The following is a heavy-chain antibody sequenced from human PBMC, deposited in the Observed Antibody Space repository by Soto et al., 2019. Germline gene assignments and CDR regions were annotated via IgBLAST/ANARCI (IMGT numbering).Heavy chain of an antibody. CDR3: ASSRPNYYVFWSGTGDYYYYMDV. CDR1: GGTFSSYT. J-gene: IGHJ6*03. V-gene: IGHV1-69*02. D-gene: IGHD3-3*01. CDR2: IIPILGIA. Sequence: SVKDSCKASGGTFSSYTISWVRQAPGQGLEWMGRIIPILGIANYAQKFQGRVTITADKSTSTAYMELSSLRSEDTAVYYCASSRPNYYVFWSGTGDYYYYMDVWGKGTTVTVSS.